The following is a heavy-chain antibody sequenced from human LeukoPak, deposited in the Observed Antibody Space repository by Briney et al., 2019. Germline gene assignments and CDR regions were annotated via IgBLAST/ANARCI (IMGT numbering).Heavy chain of an antibody. J-gene: IGHJ4*02. CDR3: AKDWLFGNHQFDH. CDR2: ISSSTSYI. V-gene: IGHV3-21*01. CDR1: GFTISSYS. Sequence: GGSLRLSCAASGFTISSYSMNWVRQAPGKGLEWVSSISSSTSYIYYADSVKGRFTISRDNAKNSLYLQMNSLRAEDTAVYYCAKDWLFGNHQFDHWGQGTLVTVSS. D-gene: IGHD1-14*01.